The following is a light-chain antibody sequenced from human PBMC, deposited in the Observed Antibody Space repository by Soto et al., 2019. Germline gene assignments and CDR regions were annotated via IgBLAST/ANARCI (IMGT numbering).Light chain of an antibody. V-gene: IGLV1-40*01. J-gene: IGLJ3*02. CDR2: ANN. CDR1: SSNIGAGYD. Sequence: QSVLTQPPSVSGAPGQRFTISCSGSSSNIGAGYDVHWYQQLPGTAPKLLISANNIRPSGVPDRFSGSKSGTSASLAITGLQAEDESDYYCQSYDSSLSGSGVFGGGTKVTVL. CDR3: QSYDSSLSGSGV.